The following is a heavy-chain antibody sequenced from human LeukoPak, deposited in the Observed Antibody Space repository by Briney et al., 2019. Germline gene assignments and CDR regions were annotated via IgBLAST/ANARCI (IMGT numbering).Heavy chain of an antibody. CDR1: GGSISSYY. D-gene: IGHD5-12*01. J-gene: IGHJ4*02. V-gene: IGHV4-4*07. CDR2: LSTSGPT. Sequence: PSETLSLTCTVSGGSISSYYWSWIRQSAGKGLERIGRLSTSGPTNYNPSLKSRVTMSLDTSNNHFSLKPSSVTAADTAVYYCARDPRRGSSAYDYGFDYWGQGTLVTVSS. CDR3: ARDPRRGSSAYDYGFDY.